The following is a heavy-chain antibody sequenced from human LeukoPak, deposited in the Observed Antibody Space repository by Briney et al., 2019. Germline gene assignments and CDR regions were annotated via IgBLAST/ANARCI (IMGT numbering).Heavy chain of an antibody. Sequence: ASVKVSCKASGYTFTGYYMHWVRQAPGQGLEWMGWINPNSGGTNYAQKFQGRVTMTRDTSTSTAYMELSRLRSDDTAVYYCATSYSGSFHFDYWGQGTLVTVSS. CDR3: ATSYSGSFHFDY. CDR2: INPNSGGT. V-gene: IGHV1-2*02. D-gene: IGHD1-26*01. CDR1: GYTFTGYY. J-gene: IGHJ4*02.